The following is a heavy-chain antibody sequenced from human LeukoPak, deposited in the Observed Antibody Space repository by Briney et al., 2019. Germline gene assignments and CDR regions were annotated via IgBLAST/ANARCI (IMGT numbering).Heavy chain of an antibody. Sequence: PGGSLRLSCAASGFTFSNYGMHWVRQAPGKGLEWVAVIWYDGSNNYYADSVKGRFTISRDNSKNTLYLQMNSLRAEDTAVYYCAKDLAGSGSYSFDYWGQGTLVTVSS. CDR1: GFTFSNYG. J-gene: IGHJ4*02. CDR3: AKDLAGSGSYSFDY. V-gene: IGHV3-33*06. CDR2: IWYDGSNN. D-gene: IGHD1-26*01.